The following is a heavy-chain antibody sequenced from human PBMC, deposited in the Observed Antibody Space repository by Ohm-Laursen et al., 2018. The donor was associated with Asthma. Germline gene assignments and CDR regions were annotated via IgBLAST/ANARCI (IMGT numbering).Heavy chain of an antibody. J-gene: IGHJ4*02. CDR1: GFTFRSYA. V-gene: IGHV3-7*01. D-gene: IGHD6-13*01. CDR2: INQDGSEK. Sequence: SLRLSCTASGFTFRSYAMHWVRQAPGKGLEWVANINQDGSEKYYVDSVKGRFTISRDNAKNSLYLQMNSLRGEDTAVYYCARGGSSSWYAFDYWGQGTLVTVSS. CDR3: ARGGSSSWYAFDY.